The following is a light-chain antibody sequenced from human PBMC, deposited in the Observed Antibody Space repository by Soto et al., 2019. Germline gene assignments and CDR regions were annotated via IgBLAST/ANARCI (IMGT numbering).Light chain of an antibody. V-gene: IGLV2-14*01. CDR1: SSDVGGFRF. J-gene: IGLJ1*01. Sequence: QSALTQPASVSGSPGQSITISCTGTSSDVGGFRFVTWYQQHPGKAPKLMIYEVSNRPAGVSDRFSGSKSGNTASLTISGLQAEDEADYYCSSWTTRSTYVFGTGTKLT. CDR2: EVS. CDR3: SSWTTRSTYV.